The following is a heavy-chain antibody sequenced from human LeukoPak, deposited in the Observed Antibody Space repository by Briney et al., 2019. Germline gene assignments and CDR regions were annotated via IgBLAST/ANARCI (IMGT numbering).Heavy chain of an antibody. V-gene: IGHV3-11*05. J-gene: IGHJ4*02. CDR2: IGGSTSRT. Sequence: PGGSLRLSCAASGCTFNDYYMSWIRQAPGKGLEWVAYIGGSTSRTNYADSVKGRFTISRDNAKNSLYLQMNSLRAEDTSVYYCARATGYNWDYWGQGTLVTVSS. CDR3: ARATGYNWDY. D-gene: IGHD5-18*01. CDR1: GCTFNDYY.